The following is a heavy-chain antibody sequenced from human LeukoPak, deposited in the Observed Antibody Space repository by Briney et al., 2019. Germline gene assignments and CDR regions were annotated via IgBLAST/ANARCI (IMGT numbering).Heavy chain of an antibody. V-gene: IGHV1-69*13. CDR2: IIPIFGTA. Sequence: SVKVSCKASGGTFSSYAISWVRQAPGQGLEWMGGIIPIFGTANYAQKFQGRVTITADESTSTAYMELSSLRSEDTAVYYCASAQYYYDSSGYYYYNWFDPWGQGTLVTVSS. J-gene: IGHJ5*02. CDR1: GGTFSSYA. D-gene: IGHD3-22*01. CDR3: ASAQYYYDSSGYYYYNWFDP.